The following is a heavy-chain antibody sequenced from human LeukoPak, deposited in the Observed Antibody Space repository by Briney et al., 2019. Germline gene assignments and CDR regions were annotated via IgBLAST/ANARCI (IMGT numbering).Heavy chain of an antibody. Sequence: NPSETLSLTCTVSGGSISSGDYYWSWIRQPPGKGLEWIGYIYYSGSTYYNPSLKSRVTISVDTSKNQFSLKLSSVTAADTAVYYCARGKIVVQTSDWFDPWGQGTLVTVSS. CDR2: IYYSGST. J-gene: IGHJ5*02. V-gene: IGHV4-30-4*01. CDR3: ARGKIVVQTSDWFDP. D-gene: IGHD3-22*01. CDR1: GGSISSGDYY.